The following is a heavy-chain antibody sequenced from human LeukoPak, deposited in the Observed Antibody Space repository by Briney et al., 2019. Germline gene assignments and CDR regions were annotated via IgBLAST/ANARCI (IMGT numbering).Heavy chain of an antibody. Sequence: SETLSLTCTVSGGSISSYYWSWIRQPPGKGLEWIGYIYYSGSTNYNPSLKSRVTISVDTSKNQFSLKLSSVTAADTAVYYCATRICSGGSCYLAFDIWGQGTMVTVSS. CDR2: IYYSGST. CDR1: GGSISSYY. CDR3: ATRICSGGSCYLAFDI. J-gene: IGHJ3*02. V-gene: IGHV4-59*12. D-gene: IGHD2-15*01.